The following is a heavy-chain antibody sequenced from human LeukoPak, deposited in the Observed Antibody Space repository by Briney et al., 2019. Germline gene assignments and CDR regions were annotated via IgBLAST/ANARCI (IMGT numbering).Heavy chain of an antibody. Sequence: GGSLRLSCTASGFTFGDYAMSWFRQAPGKGLEWVGFIRSQAYGGTTEYAASVKGRFTISRDDSKSIAYLQMNSLKTEDTAVYYCTRGRSPPYYYDTEGDAFDIWGQGTMVTVSS. CDR3: TRGRSPPYYYDTEGDAFDI. J-gene: IGHJ3*02. CDR2: IRSQAYGGTT. V-gene: IGHV3-49*03. CDR1: GFTFGDYA. D-gene: IGHD3-22*01.